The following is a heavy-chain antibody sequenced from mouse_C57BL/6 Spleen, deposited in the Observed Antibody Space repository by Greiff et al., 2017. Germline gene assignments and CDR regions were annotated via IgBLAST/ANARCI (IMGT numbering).Heavy chain of an antibody. J-gene: IGHJ2*01. CDR2: IYPGDGDT. Sequence: VQRVESGPELVKPGASVKISCKASGYAFSSSWMNWVKQRPGKGLEWIGRIYPGDGDTNYNGKFKGKATLTADKSSSTAYMQLSSLTSEDSAVYFCARYYGSSYGDYWGQGTTLTVSS. V-gene: IGHV1-82*01. CDR3: ARYYGSSYGDY. CDR1: GYAFSSSW. D-gene: IGHD1-1*01.